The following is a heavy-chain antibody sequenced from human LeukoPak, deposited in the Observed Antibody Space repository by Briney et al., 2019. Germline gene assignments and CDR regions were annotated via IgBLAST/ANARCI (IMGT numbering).Heavy chain of an antibody. J-gene: IGHJ5*02. D-gene: IGHD3-22*01. CDR3: ARVLIVVVTSNWFHP. Sequence: TSQTLSLTCTVSGGSITSGSYYWSWIRQPAGKVLEWIGLIYTSGSANYNPSLKSRVTMSIDTSKNQFSLKLSSVTAADTAVYYCARVLIVVVTSNWFHPWGQGTLVTVSS. CDR1: GGSITSGSYY. CDR2: IYTSGSA. V-gene: IGHV4-61*02.